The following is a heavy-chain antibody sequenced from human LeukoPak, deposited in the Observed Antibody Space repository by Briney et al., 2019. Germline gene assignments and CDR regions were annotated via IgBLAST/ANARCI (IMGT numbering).Heavy chain of an antibody. CDR2: ISGSGGST. CDR1: GFTFSSYA. CDR3: AKDYRDGHDYGDY. D-gene: IGHD3-16*02. J-gene: IGHJ4*02. Sequence: GGSLRLSCAASGFTFSSYAMSWVRQAPGKGLEWDSAISGSGGSTYYADSVKGRFTISRDNSKNTLYLQMNSLRAEDTAVYYCAKDYRDGHDYGDYWGQGTLVTVSS. V-gene: IGHV3-23*01.